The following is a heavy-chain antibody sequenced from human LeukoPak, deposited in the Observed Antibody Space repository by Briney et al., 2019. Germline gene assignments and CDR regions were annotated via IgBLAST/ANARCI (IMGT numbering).Heavy chain of an antibody. J-gene: IGHJ6*03. CDR2: IIPIFGTA. V-gene: IGHV1-69*06. D-gene: IGHD4-17*01. CDR3: ASGFSTVTSLLGYYYYYMDV. CDR1: GGTFSSYA. Sequence: SVKVPCKASGGTFSSYAISWVRQAPGQGLEWMGGIIPIFGTANYAQKFQGRVTITADKSTSTAYMELSSLRSEDTAVYYCASGFSTVTSLLGYYYYYMDVWGKGTTVTVSS.